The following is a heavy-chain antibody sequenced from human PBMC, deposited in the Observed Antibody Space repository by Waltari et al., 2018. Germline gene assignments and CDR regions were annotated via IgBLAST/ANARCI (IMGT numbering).Heavy chain of an antibody. CDR3: AVDLDDYPVRYGDY. D-gene: IGHD4-17*01. CDR1: GFTFSSYA. CDR2: ISGSGGST. J-gene: IGHJ4*02. Sequence: EVQLLESGGGLVQPGGSLRLSCAASGFTFSSYAMSWVRQAPGKGLEWVSAISGSGGSTYYADSVKGRFTISRDNSKNTLYLQMNSLRAEDTAVYYCAVDLDDYPVRYGDYWGQGTLVTVSS. V-gene: IGHV3-23*01.